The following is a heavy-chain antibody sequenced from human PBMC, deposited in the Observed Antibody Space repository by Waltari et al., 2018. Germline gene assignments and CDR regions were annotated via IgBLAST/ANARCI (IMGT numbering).Heavy chain of an antibody. J-gene: IGHJ4*02. V-gene: IGHV1-69*05. CDR2: IIPILGTA. D-gene: IGHD3-22*01. Sequence: QVQLVQSGAEVKKPGSSVKVSCKASGGTFSSYAISWVRQAPGQGLEWMGGIIPILGTANYAQKFQGRVTITTDESTSTAYMELSSLRSEDTAVYYCARQGDYYDSSGYYYYWGQGTLVTVSS. CDR1: GGTFSSYA. CDR3: ARQGDYYDSSGYYYY.